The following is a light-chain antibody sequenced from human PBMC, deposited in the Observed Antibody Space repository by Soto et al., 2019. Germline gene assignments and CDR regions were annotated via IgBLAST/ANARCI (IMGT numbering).Light chain of an antibody. CDR2: DVS. V-gene: IGLV2-14*01. Sequence: QSVLTQPASVSGSPGQSITISCTGTSSDIGGYKYVSWYQQHPGKAPKLMIYDVSRRPSGVSYRFSASKSGNTASLTISDLQAEDEADYYCSSSTSTIVKFGGGTKLTVL. CDR1: SSDIGGYKY. CDR3: SSSTSTIVK. J-gene: IGLJ3*02.